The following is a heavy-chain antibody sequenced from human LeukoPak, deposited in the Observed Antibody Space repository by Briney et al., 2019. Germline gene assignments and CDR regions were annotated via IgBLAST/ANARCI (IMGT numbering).Heavy chain of an antibody. CDR2: IYYSGST. CDR1: GGSFSGYY. J-gene: IGHJ6*03. CDR3: ARGRGGSHYYYYYMDD. D-gene: IGHD3-10*01. V-gene: IGHV4-34*01. Sequence: SETLSLTCAVYGGSFSGYYWSWIRQPPGKGLEWIGSIYYSGSTYYNPSLKSRVTISVDTSKNQFSLKLISVTAADTAVDYCARGRGGSHYYYYYMDDWGKGTTVTVSS.